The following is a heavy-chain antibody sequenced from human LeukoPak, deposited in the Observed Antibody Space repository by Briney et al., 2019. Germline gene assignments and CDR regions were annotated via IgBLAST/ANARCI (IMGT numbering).Heavy chain of an antibody. CDR1: QFTFSRYA. CDR3: AKCPRSSSWSTRKWYYFDY. Sequence: GGRLRLSRVASQFTFSRYAMRWVRQAPGEGLEWVSAISGSGGSTYYADSVKGRFTISRDNSKNTLYLQMNSLRAEDTAVYYCAKCPRSSSWSTRKWYYFDYWGQGTLVTVSS. D-gene: IGHD6-13*01. J-gene: IGHJ4*02. CDR2: ISGSGGST. V-gene: IGHV3-23*01.